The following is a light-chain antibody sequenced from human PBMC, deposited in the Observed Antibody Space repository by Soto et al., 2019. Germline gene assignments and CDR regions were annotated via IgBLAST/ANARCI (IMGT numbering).Light chain of an antibody. CDR2: AAS. J-gene: IGKJ1*01. Sequence: AIQMTQSPSSLSASVGDRVTITCRASQGIRNDLGWYQQKPGKAPKLLIYAASSLQGGVPSRFSGSGSGTDFTLTISSLQPEDFATYYCLQDYNYPPWTFGQGTKVEIK. CDR3: LQDYNYPPWT. CDR1: QGIRND. V-gene: IGKV1-6*01.